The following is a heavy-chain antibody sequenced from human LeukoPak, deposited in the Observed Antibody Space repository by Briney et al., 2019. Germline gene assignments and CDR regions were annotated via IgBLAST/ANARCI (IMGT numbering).Heavy chain of an antibody. D-gene: IGHD3-16*01. CDR3: ARDLTFGWGSSY. J-gene: IGHJ4*02. CDR1: GFTFSSYS. V-gene: IGHV3-48*01. Sequence: GGSLRLSCAASGFTFSSYSMNWVRQAPGKGLEWVSYISSSSSTTYYADSVKGRFTISRDNSKNTLYLQMNSLRAEDTAVYYCARDLTFGWGSSYWGQGTLVTVSS. CDR2: ISSSSSTT.